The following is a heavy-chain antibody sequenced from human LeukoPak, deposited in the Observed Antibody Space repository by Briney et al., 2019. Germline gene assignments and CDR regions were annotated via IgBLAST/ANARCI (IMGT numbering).Heavy chain of an antibody. Sequence: NTSDTLSLTCTVSGGSISSISYYWGWIRQPPGKGLEWIGSIYYSGSTYYNPSLKSRVTISVDTSKNQFSLKLSSVTAADTAVYYCARDFGLAAAGTLYYYYGMDVWGQGTTVTVSS. CDR3: ARDFGLAAAGTLYYYYGMDV. CDR2: IYYSGST. J-gene: IGHJ6*02. V-gene: IGHV4-39*07. D-gene: IGHD6-13*01. CDR1: GGSISSISYY.